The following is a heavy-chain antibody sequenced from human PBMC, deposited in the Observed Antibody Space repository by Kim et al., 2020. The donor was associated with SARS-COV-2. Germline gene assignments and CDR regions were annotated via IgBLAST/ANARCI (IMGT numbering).Heavy chain of an antibody. J-gene: IGHJ4*02. CDR3: ARHAPSFGGLLGPFDY. Sequence: SETLSLTCTVSGGSISSSSYYWGWIRQPPGKGLEWIGSIYYSGSTYYNPSLKSRVTISVDTYKNQFSLKLSSVTAADTAVYYCARHAPSFGGLLGPFDYWGQGTLVTVSS. D-gene: IGHD3-10*01. CDR1: GGSISSSSYY. CDR2: IYYSGST. V-gene: IGHV4-39*01.